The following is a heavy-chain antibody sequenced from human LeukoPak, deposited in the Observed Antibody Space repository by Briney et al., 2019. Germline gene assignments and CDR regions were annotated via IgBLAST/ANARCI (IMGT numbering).Heavy chain of an antibody. CDR1: GYTFTSYA. J-gene: IGHJ4*02. CDR3: ARAPGSYYDFWSGNYFDY. Sequence: ASVKVSCKASGYTFTSYAMHWVRQAPGQRLEWMGWINAGNGNTKYSQKFQGRVTITRDTSASTAYMELNSLRAEDTAVYYCARAPGSYYDFWSGNYFDYWGQGTLVTVSS. V-gene: IGHV1-3*01. D-gene: IGHD3-3*01. CDR2: INAGNGNT.